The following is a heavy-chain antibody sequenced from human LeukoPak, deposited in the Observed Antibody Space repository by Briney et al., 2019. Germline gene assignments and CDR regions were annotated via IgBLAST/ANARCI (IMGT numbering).Heavy chain of an antibody. CDR2: IYYSGST. Sequence: ASETLSLTCTVSGGSISSSSYYWGWIRQPPGKGLEWIGRIYYSGSTYYNPSLKSRVTISVDTSKNQFSLKLSSVTAADTAVYYCARLHIVVVPAATGGWFDPWGQGTLVTVSS. J-gene: IGHJ5*02. V-gene: IGHV4-39*01. D-gene: IGHD2-2*01. CDR1: GGSISSSSYY. CDR3: ARLHIVVVPAATGGWFDP.